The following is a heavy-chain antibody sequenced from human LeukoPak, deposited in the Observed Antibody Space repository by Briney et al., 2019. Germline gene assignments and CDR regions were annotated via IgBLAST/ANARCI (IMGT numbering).Heavy chain of an antibody. Sequence: SETLSLTCTVSGGSISSGGYYWSWIRQHPGKGLEWIGYIYYSGSTYYNPSLKSRVTISVDTSKNQFSLNLSSVTAADTAVYYCARLSSRWYFSPDYWGQGTLVTVSS. CDR2: IYYSGST. CDR1: GGSISSGGYY. CDR3: ARLSSRWYFSPDY. D-gene: IGHD6-19*01. V-gene: IGHV4-31*03. J-gene: IGHJ4*02.